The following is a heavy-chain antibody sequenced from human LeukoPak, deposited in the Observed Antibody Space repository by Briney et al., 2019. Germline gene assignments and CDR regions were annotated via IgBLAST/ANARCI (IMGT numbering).Heavy chain of an antibody. V-gene: IGHV4-59*01. CDR1: GGSISSYY. D-gene: IGHD2-21*02. CDR3: ARGDFYFDY. Sequence: SETLSLTCTVSGGSISSYYWSWIRQPPGKGLEWIGYMYYSGTSDYNPSLKSRVTISVDTSKNQFSLRLSSVTAADTAVYYCARGDFYFDYWGQGTLVTVSS. CDR2: MYYSGTS. J-gene: IGHJ4*02.